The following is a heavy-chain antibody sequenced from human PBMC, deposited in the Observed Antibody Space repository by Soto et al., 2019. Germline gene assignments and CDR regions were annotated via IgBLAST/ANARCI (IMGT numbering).Heavy chain of an antibody. CDR2: IKPISDIT. CDR3: ARDPSTINKLIGVWFDP. J-gene: IGHJ5*02. Sequence: ASVKVSCKASGDTFGRFTINWVRQAPGQGLEWMGGIKPISDITNYAQRFQGRVTFTADASTSTVYLELSSLRSEDTAMYYCARDPSTINKLIGVWFDPWGQGTLVPVPS. CDR1: GDTFGRFT. D-gene: IGHD4-4*01. V-gene: IGHV1-69*13.